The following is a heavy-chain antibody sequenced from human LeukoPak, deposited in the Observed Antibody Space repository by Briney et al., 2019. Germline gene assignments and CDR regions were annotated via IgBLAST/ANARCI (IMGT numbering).Heavy chain of an antibody. J-gene: IGHJ3*02. CDR3: ARSYPYYSDSSTYYYVGHDAFDI. Sequence: ASVKVSCKASGYTFTTYGLIWVRQAPGQGLEWMGWISGYNGNTNYAQNFQGRVTMTTDTSTSTAYMELRSLRSDDTAVYSCARSYPYYSDSSTYYYVGHDAFDIWDQGTMVTVSS. V-gene: IGHV1-18*01. CDR2: ISGYNGNT. D-gene: IGHD3-22*01. CDR1: GYTFTTYG.